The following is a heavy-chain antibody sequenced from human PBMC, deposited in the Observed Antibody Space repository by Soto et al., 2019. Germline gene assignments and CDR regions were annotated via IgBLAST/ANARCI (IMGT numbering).Heavy chain of an antibody. CDR1: GGSISSGGYY. V-gene: IGHV4-31*03. Sequence: SETLSLTCTVSGGSISSGGYYWSWIRQHPGKGLEWIGYIYYSGSTYYNPSLKSRVTISVDTSKNQFSLKLSSVTAADTAVYYCARSTMTAPYGMDVWGQGTTGTVS. D-gene: IGHD3-22*01. CDR2: IYYSGST. J-gene: IGHJ6*02. CDR3: ARSTMTAPYGMDV.